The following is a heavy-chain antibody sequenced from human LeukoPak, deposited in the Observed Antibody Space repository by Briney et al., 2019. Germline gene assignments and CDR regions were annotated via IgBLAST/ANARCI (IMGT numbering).Heavy chain of an antibody. Sequence: GGSLRLSCAASGFTFSSYAMSWVRQAPGKGLEWVSVISGSGGSTYYADSVKGRFTISRDNSKNTLYLQMDSLRAEDTAVYYCAKEYDFWSGPDYWGQGTLVTVSS. J-gene: IGHJ4*02. CDR3: AKEYDFWSGPDY. CDR1: GFTFSSYA. D-gene: IGHD3-3*01. V-gene: IGHV3-23*01. CDR2: ISGSGGST.